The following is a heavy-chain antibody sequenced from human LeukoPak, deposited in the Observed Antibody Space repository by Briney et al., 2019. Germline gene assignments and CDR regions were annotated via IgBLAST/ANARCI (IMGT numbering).Heavy chain of an antibody. CDR2: IRYDGSNK. CDR3: AKEASITIFGVARDAFDI. D-gene: IGHD3-3*01. CDR1: GFTFSSYD. V-gene: IGHV3-30*02. Sequence: GGSLRLSCAASGFTFSSYDMHWVRQAPGKGLEWVAFIRYDGSNKYCADSVKGRFTISRDNSKNTLYLQMNSLRAEDTAVYYCAKEASITIFGVARDAFDIWGQGTMVTVSS. J-gene: IGHJ3*02.